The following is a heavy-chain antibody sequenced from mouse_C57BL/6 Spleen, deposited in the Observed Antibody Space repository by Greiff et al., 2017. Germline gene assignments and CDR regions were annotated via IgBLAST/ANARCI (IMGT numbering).Heavy chain of an antibody. Sequence: QVQLKESGPGLVQPSPSLSITCTVSGFSLTSYGVHWVRQSPGQGLEWLGVIWSGGSTDYNAAFISRLSISKDNSKSQVVFKMNSLQADDTAIYYCARKTGGKMDYWGQGTSVTVSS. CDR3: ARKTGGKMDY. CDR1: GFSLTSYG. CDR2: IWSGGST. J-gene: IGHJ4*01. V-gene: IGHV2-2*01.